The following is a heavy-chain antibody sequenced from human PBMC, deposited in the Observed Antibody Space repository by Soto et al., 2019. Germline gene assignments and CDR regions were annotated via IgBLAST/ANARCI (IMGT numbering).Heavy chain of an antibody. J-gene: IGHJ4*02. CDR2: INPNIGDT. CDR3: ARLDRNSFAY. Sequence: ASVKVSCKASGYTFTGYYMHWVRQAPGQGLEWMGWINPNIGDTNYAQKFQGRVTMTRDTSITTAYMELSGLRSDETAVYYCARLDRNSFAYWGKGTLVTVSS. V-gene: IGHV1-2*02. CDR1: GYTFTGYY. D-gene: IGHD1-1*01.